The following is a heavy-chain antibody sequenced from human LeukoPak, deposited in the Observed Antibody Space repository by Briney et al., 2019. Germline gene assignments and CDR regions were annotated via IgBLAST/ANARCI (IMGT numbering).Heavy chain of an antibody. J-gene: IGHJ6*03. D-gene: IGHD6-13*01. Sequence: WGSLRLSCAASGFTVSSNYMSWVRQVPGKGLEWVSVIYSGGSTYYADSVKGRFTISRENCKNTLYVQMNSLRAEDTAVYYCAKEGYSRGYYSYYYMDVWGKGTTVTVSS. CDR3: AKEGYSRGYYSYYYMDV. CDR1: GFTVSSNY. V-gene: IGHV3-66*02. CDR2: IYSGGST.